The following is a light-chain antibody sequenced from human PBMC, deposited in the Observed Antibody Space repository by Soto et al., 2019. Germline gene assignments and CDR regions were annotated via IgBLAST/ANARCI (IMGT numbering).Light chain of an antibody. V-gene: IGKV1-5*01. CDR1: QSIGDS. CDR3: QQYNGYSRT. Sequence: DIQMTQCPSTLSASVVDRVTITCRASQSIGDSLAWYQQKPGKAPYLLISDVSSLERGVPSRFSGSGSGTEFTLTISSMQPDDFATFYCQQYNGYSRTFGQGTKVDI. J-gene: IGKJ1*01. CDR2: DVS.